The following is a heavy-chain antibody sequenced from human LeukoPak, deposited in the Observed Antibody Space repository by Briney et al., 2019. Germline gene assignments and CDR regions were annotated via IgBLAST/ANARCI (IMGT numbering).Heavy chain of an antibody. V-gene: IGHV4-59*08. Sequence: PSEXXSLXCTVSXGSISSYYWSWIRQPPGKXXXWIGYIYYSGSTNYNPSLKSRVTISVDTSKNQFSLKLSSVTAADTAVYYCASQLGYCSSTSCPRVYMDVWGKGTTVTVSS. CDR3: ASQLGYCSSTSCPRVYMDV. CDR2: IYYSGST. J-gene: IGHJ6*03. D-gene: IGHD2-2*01. CDR1: XGSISSYY.